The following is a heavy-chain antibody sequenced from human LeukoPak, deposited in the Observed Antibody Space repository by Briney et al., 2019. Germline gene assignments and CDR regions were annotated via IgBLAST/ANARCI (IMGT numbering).Heavy chain of an antibody. CDR1: GFTFSSHL. D-gene: IGHD3-10*01. CDR2: ISSDGTYT. Sequence: PGGSLRLSCAASGFTFSSHLMHWVRQAPGKGLVWVSRISSDGTYTNYADSVRGRFTISRDNAKNTLYLQMNSLRAEDTAVYYCATRGGPSTFGELLVALDYWGQGTLVTVSS. V-gene: IGHV3-74*01. CDR3: ATRGGPSTFGELLVALDY. J-gene: IGHJ4*02.